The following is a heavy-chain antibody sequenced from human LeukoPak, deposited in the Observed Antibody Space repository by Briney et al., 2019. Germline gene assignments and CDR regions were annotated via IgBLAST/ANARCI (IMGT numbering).Heavy chain of an antibody. CDR3: ARERIAVAGVDY. D-gene: IGHD6-19*01. V-gene: IGHV1-46*01. CDR2: INPSGGST. J-gene: IGHJ4*02. CDR1: GYTFTSYY. Sequence: ASVKVSCKASGYTFTSYYMHWVRQAPGQGLEWMGIINPSGGSTSYAQKFQGRVTMTRDMSTSTVYMELSSLRPEDTAVYYCARERIAVAGVDYWGQGTLVTVSS.